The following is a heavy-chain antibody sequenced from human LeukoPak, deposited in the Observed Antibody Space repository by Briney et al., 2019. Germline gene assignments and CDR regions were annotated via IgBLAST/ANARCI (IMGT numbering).Heavy chain of an antibody. Sequence: PGGSLRLSCAASGFTLTRHAMSWVRQAPGKGLEWVSTISGSGDSTYYADSVKGRFTISRDNSKDTLYLQMSSVRVDDTAVYYCARDRGRYYDSRGFYWGYYFDSWGQGILVTVST. V-gene: IGHV3-23*01. CDR1: GFTLTRHA. D-gene: IGHD3-22*01. CDR3: ARDRGRYYDSRGFYWGYYFDS. CDR2: ISGSGDST. J-gene: IGHJ4*02.